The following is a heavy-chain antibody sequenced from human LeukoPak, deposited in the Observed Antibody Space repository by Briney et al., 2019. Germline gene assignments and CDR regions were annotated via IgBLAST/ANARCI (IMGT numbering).Heavy chain of an antibody. Sequence: PGGSLRLSCAASGFNFSNYELNWVRQAPGKGLEWVSYISHSGRTIYYADSVKGRFTISRDNAKNSLYLQMNSLRAEDTAVYYCARGVGSSWPGWFDPWGQGTLVTVSS. D-gene: IGHD6-13*01. CDR3: ARGVGSSWPGWFDP. V-gene: IGHV3-48*03. CDR2: ISHSGRTI. CDR1: GFNFSNYE. J-gene: IGHJ5*02.